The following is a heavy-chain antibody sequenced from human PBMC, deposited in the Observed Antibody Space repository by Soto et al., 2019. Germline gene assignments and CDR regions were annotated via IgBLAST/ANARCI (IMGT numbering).Heavy chain of an antibody. CDR2: IIPIFGTA. Sequence: QVQLVQSGAEVKKPGSSVKVSCKASGGTFSSYAISWVQQAPGQGLEWMGGIIPIFGTADYAQKFQGRVTITADESTSTAYMELSSLRSEDTAVYYCARQGDPGGYYYYGMDVWGQGTTVTVSS. CDR3: ARQGDPGGYYYYGMDV. CDR1: GGTFSSYA. J-gene: IGHJ6*02. V-gene: IGHV1-69*12. D-gene: IGHD2-21*02.